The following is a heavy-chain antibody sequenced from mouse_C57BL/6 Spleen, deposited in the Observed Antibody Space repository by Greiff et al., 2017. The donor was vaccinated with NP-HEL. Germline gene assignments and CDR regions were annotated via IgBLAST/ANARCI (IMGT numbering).Heavy chain of an antibody. CDR3: ARVSYLYYYAMDY. CDR2: ISDGGSYT. CDR1: GFTFSSYA. Sequence: EVQVVESGGGLVKPGGSLKLSCAASGFTFSSYAMSWVRQTPEKRLEWVATISDGGSYTYYPDNVKGRFTISRDNAKNNLYLQMSHLKSEDTAMYYCARVSYLYYYAMDYWGQGTSVTVSS. J-gene: IGHJ4*01. V-gene: IGHV5-4*01. D-gene: IGHD2-10*01.